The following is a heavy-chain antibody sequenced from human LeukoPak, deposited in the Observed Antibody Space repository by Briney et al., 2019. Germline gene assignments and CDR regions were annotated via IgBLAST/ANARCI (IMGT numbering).Heavy chain of an antibody. Sequence: SETLSLTCAVYGGSFSGYYWSWIRQPPGKGLEWIGEINHSGSTNYNPSLKSRVTISVDTSKNQFSLKLSSATAADTAVYYCARGWDIVVVVAATPFDYWGQGTLVTVSS. CDR1: GGSFSGYY. CDR2: INHSGST. J-gene: IGHJ4*02. D-gene: IGHD2-15*01. V-gene: IGHV4-34*01. CDR3: ARGWDIVVVVAATPFDY.